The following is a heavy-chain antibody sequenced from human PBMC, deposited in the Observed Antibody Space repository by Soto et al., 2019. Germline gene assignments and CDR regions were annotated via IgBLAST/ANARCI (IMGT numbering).Heavy chain of an antibody. CDR2: IYYSGST. J-gene: IGHJ4*02. D-gene: IGHD6-13*01. V-gene: IGHV4-30-4*01. CDR1: GGSISSGDYY. CDR3: ARVTAAAGTAYYFDH. Sequence: QVQLQESGPGLVKPSQTLSLICTVSGGSISSGDYYWSWIRQPPGKGLEMIGYIYYSGSTYYNPSLKSRVTISVDASKLSSVTAADTAVYYCARVTAAAGTAYYFDHLGQGTLVTVSS.